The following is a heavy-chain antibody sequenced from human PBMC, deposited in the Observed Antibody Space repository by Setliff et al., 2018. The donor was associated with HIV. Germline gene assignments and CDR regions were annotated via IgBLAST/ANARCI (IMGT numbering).Heavy chain of an antibody. Sequence: SLRLSCATSGFAFSDYDFHWVRQVTGEGLEWVSAIGTGGDTYYADSVKGRFTISRENAKNSLFLQMNSLRAEDTAVYYCASIELAAMVPVDYWGQGTLVTVS. J-gene: IGHJ4*02. CDR3: ASIELAAMVPVDY. CDR1: GFAFSDYD. D-gene: IGHD5-18*01. V-gene: IGHV3-13*01. CDR2: IGTGGDT.